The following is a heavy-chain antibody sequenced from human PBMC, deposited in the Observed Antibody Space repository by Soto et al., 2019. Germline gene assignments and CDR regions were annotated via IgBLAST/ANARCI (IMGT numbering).Heavy chain of an antibody. J-gene: IGHJ4*02. D-gene: IGHD3-22*01. CDR3: AKAGYYDSSGYYELDY. CDR1: GFTFSSYG. V-gene: IGHV3-30*18. CDR2: VLYDGRNK. Sequence: QVQLVESGGGVVQPGRSLRLSCAASGFTFSSYGMHWVRQAPGKGLEWGAVVLYDGRNKYYADSVKGRFTISRDNSKNTVYLQMNSLRAEDTAVYYCAKAGYYDSSGYYELDYWGQGTLVTVSS.